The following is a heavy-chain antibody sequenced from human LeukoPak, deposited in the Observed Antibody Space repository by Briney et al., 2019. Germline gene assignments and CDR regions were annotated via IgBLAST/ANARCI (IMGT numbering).Heavy chain of an antibody. Sequence: ASVKVSCEASGGTFSSYAISWVRQAPGQGLEWMGGIIPIFGTANYAQKFQGRVTITADESTSTAYMELSSLRSEDTAVYYCASSPGGITMTELDYWGQGTLVTVSS. CDR1: GGTFSSYA. CDR2: IIPIFGTA. V-gene: IGHV1-69*13. D-gene: IGHD3-22*01. CDR3: ASSPGGITMTELDY. J-gene: IGHJ4*02.